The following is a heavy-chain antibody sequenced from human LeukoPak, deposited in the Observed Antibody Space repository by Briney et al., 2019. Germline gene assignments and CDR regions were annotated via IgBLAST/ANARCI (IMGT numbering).Heavy chain of an antibody. Sequence: SSETLSLTCAVYGGSFSGYYWSWIRQPPGKGLEWIGEINHSGSTNYNPSLKSRVTISVDTSKNQFSLKLSSVTAADTALYYCARSWGIAAAGVFDYWGQGTLLSVSS. CDR2: INHSGST. V-gene: IGHV4-34*01. CDR1: GGSFSGYY. J-gene: IGHJ4*02. CDR3: ARSWGIAAAGVFDY. D-gene: IGHD6-13*01.